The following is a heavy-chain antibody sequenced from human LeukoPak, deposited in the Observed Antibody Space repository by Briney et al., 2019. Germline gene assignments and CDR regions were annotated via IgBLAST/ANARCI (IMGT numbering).Heavy chain of an antibody. D-gene: IGHD6-13*01. CDR2: ISSSGSTI. CDR3: ARDGVAAAGRASNY. Sequence: GGSLRLSCAASGFTFSDYHMSWIRQAPGKGLEWVSYISSSGSTIYYADSAKGRFTISRDNAKNSLYLQMNSLRAEDTAVYYCARDGVAAAGRASNYWGQGTLVTVSS. J-gene: IGHJ4*02. CDR1: GFTFSDYH. V-gene: IGHV3-11*01.